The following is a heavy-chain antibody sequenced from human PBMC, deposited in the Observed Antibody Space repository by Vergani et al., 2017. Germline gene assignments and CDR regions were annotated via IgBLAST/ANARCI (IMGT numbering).Heavy chain of an antibody. CDR2: IWYDGSNK. Sequence: QVQLVESGGGVVQPGRSLRLSCAASGFTFSSYGMHWVRQAPGKGLEWVAVIWYDGSNKYYADSVKGRFTISRDNSKKTLYLQMNSLRAEDTAVYYCARDPPRPYYYYGMDVWGQGTTVTVSS. D-gene: IGHD6-6*01. CDR3: ARDPPRPYYYYGMDV. J-gene: IGHJ6*02. CDR1: GFTFSSYG. V-gene: IGHV3-33*01.